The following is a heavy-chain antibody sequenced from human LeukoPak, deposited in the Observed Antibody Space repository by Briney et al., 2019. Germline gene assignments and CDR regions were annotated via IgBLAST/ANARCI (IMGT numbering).Heavy chain of an antibody. V-gene: IGHV1-46*01. Sequence: ASVKVSCKASGYTFTTYGISWVRQAPGQGLEWMGIINPSGGSTSYAQKFQGRVTMTRDMSTSTDYMELSSLRSEDTAVYYCARDNSVEDTAWWFDPWGQGTLVTVSS. D-gene: IGHD4-23*01. CDR2: INPSGGST. J-gene: IGHJ5*02. CDR1: GYTFTTYG. CDR3: ARDNSVEDTAWWFDP.